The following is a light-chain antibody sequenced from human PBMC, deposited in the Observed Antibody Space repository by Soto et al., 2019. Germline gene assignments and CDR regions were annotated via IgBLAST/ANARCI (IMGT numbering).Light chain of an antibody. CDR2: GAS. J-gene: IGKJ4*01. CDR3: QQTYSHPLT. Sequence: DIQMTQSPSSLSASVGDRVTITCRASQSIGGYLNWYQLKPGRAPEFLIYGASSLQSGVPSRFSGSGSGTDFTLTISSLQPEDFAAYYCQQTYSHPLTFGGGTKVEIK. V-gene: IGKV1-39*01. CDR1: QSIGGY.